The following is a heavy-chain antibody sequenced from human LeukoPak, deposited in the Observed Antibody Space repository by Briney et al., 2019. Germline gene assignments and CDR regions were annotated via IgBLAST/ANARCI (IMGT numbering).Heavy chain of an antibody. Sequence: PGGSLRLSCTASGFTFGDYAMSWFRQAPGKGLEWVGFIRSKAYGGTIEYAASVKGRFTISRDDSKSIAYLQMNSLKTEDTAVYYCTAEGGYYDSSGYPPGGGQGTLVTVSS. D-gene: IGHD3-22*01. CDR2: IRSKAYGGTI. CDR3: TAEGGYYDSSGYPPG. J-gene: IGHJ4*02. V-gene: IGHV3-49*03. CDR1: GFTFGDYA.